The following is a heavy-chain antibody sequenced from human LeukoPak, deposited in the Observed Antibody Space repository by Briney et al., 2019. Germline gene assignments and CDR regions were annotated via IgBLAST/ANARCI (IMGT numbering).Heavy chain of an antibody. Sequence: PGGSLRLSCAASGFTFSDNYMSWIRQAPGKGLEWVSYISSSSSTIYYADSVKGRFTISRDNAKNSLYLQMNSLRAEDTAVYYCASQSYDSSGYYYGWGQGTLVTVSS. CDR2: ISSSSSTI. D-gene: IGHD3-22*01. J-gene: IGHJ4*02. V-gene: IGHV3-11*04. CDR3: ASQSYDSSGYYYG. CDR1: GFTFSDNY.